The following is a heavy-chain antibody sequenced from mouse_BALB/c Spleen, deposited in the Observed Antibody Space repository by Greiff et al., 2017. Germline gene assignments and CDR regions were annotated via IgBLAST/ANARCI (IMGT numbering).Heavy chain of an antibody. CDR2: IWSGGST. J-gene: IGHJ4*01. D-gene: IGHD1-1*01. CDR3: ATTTRDYAMDY. Sequence: QVHVKQSGPGLVQPSQSLSITCTVSGFSLTSYGVHWVRQSPGKGLEWLGVIWSGGSTDYNAAFISRLSISKDNSKSQVFFKMNSLQANDTAIYYCATTTRDYAMDYWGQGTSVTVSS. CDR1: GFSLTSYG. V-gene: IGHV2-2*02.